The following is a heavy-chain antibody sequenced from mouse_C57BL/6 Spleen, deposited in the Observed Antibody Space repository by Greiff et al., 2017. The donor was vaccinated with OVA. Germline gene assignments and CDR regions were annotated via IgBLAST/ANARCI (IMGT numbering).Heavy chain of an antibody. CDR1: GYTFTDYY. CDR3: AKGIYGSSFDY. CDR2: INPNNGGT. J-gene: IGHJ2*01. V-gene: IGHV1-26*01. D-gene: IGHD1-1*01. Sequence: EVQLQQSGPELVKPGASVKISCKASGYTFTDYYMNWVKQSHGKSLEWIGDINPNNGGTSYNQKFKGKATLTVDKSSSTAYMELRSLTSEDSAVYYCAKGIYGSSFDYWGQGTTRTVSS.